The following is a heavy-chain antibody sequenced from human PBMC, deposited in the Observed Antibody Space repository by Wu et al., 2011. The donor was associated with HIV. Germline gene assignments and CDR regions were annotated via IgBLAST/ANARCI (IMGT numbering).Heavy chain of an antibody. V-gene: IGHV1-69*14. D-gene: IGHD6-19*01. Sequence: QVQLVQSGAEVKKPGSSVRVSCKTSGGTFTTYGLNWVRQAPGQGLEWMGGIIPIFRNPNYAQKFQGRITITADKSTDTAYLEIRSLTSEDAAIYFCAQESRSGWSAFDFWGQGTLVSVSS. CDR2: IIPIFRNP. CDR1: GGTFTTYG. J-gene: IGHJ4*01. CDR3: AQESRSGWSAFDF.